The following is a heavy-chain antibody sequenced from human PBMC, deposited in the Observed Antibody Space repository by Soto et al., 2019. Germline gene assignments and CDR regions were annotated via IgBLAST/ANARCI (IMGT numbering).Heavy chain of an antibody. D-gene: IGHD1-1*01. CDR1: GLTFSDVW. CDR3: TTSNLGVDY. Sequence: GGSLRLSCETSGLTFSDVWMTWVRQAPGKGLEWVGRSKSKPEDGTIDYAAPVKGRFTISRDDSKKTLNLQMKSLKPDDTGVYYCTTSNLGVDYWGPGTQVTVSS. V-gene: IGHV3-15*01. CDR2: SKSKPEDGTI. J-gene: IGHJ4*02.